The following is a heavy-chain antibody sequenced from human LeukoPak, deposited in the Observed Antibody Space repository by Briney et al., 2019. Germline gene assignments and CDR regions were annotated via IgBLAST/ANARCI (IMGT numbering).Heavy chain of an antibody. CDR3: ARALEADY. CDR2: ISSSGSKI. Sequence: PGGSLRLSCAASGFAISSYTMNWVRQAPGKGLDWVSSISSSGSKIYYADSVKGRFTVSSENAKNSLYLQMNSLRAEDTAVYYCARALEADYWGQGTLVTVSS. CDR1: GFAISSYT. J-gene: IGHJ4*02. V-gene: IGHV3-21*01.